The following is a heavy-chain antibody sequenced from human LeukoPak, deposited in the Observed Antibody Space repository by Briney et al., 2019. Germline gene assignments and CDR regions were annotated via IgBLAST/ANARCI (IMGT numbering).Heavy chain of an antibody. Sequence: SVTVSCTASGGTFSSYAISWVRQAPGQGLEWMGGIIPIFGTANYAQKFQGRVTITADESTGTAYMELSSLRSEDTAVYYCARGYGSGWYNWFDPWGQGTLVTVSS. V-gene: IGHV1-69*13. CDR3: ARGYGSGWYNWFDP. J-gene: IGHJ5*02. CDR2: IIPIFGTA. D-gene: IGHD6-19*01. CDR1: GGTFSSYA.